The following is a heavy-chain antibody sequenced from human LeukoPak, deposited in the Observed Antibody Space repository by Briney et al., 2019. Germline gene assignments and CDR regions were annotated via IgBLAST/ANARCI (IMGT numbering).Heavy chain of an antibody. CDR2: IYTSGST. J-gene: IGHJ5*02. Sequence: SETLSLTCTVSGNSFGDYYWSWIRQPAGKGLEWIGRIYTSGSTTYNPSLKSRVTMSVDTSKSQFSLKLSSVTAADTAVHYCARAAPLAVAGNNWFDPWGQGTLVTVSS. D-gene: IGHD6-19*01. CDR3: ARAAPLAVAGNNWFDP. V-gene: IGHV4-4*07. CDR1: GNSFGDYY.